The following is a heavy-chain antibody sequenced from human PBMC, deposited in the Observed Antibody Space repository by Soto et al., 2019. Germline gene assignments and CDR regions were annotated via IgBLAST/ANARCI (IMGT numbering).Heavy chain of an antibody. J-gene: IGHJ6*02. CDR3: AREKVVPYYYDSSREVYYYYGMDV. CDR1: GFTFSDYY. CDR2: ISSSGSTI. D-gene: IGHD3-22*01. Sequence: QVQLVESGGGLVKPGGSLRLSCAASGFTFSDYYMSWIRQAPGKGLEWVSYISSSGSTIYYADSVKGRFTISRDNAKNSLYLQMNSLRAEDTAVYYCAREKVVPYYYDSSREVYYYYGMDVWGQGTTVTVSS. V-gene: IGHV3-11*01.